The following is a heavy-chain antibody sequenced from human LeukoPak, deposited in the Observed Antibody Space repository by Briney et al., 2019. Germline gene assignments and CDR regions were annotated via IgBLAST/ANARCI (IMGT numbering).Heavy chain of an antibody. Sequence: SETLSLTCAVYGGSFSGYYWSWIRQPPGKGLEWIGEINHSGSTNYNPSLKSRVTISGDTSKNQFSLKLSSVTAADTAVYYCARRGGSYRYLSPWGQGTLVTVSS. V-gene: IGHV4-34*01. CDR2: INHSGST. D-gene: IGHD1-26*01. CDR3: ARRGGSYRYLSP. J-gene: IGHJ4*02. CDR1: GGSFSGYY.